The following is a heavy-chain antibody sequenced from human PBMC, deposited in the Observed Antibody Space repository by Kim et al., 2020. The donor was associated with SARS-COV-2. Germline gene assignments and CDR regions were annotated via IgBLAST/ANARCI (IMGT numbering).Heavy chain of an antibody. CDR3: GRDEGPAVAGLVGLDI. Sequence: SETLSLTCAVSGGSISSCNWYCGGRQPPGRGGGWIREISHRGRSNYNEAVKSRVNISVDKSKNKLSLQMSTLRAADTAGDYCGRDEGPAVAGLVGLDIWG. D-gene: IGHD6-19*01. J-gene: IGHJ3*02. CDR1: GGSISSCNW. V-gene: IGHV4-4*02. CDR2: ISHRGRS.